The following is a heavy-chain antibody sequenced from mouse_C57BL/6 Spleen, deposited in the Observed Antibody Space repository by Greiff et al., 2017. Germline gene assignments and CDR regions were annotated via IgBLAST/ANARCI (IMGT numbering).Heavy chain of an antibody. J-gene: IGHJ3*01. CDR2: INPSNGGT. CDR1: GYTFTSSW. V-gene: IGHV1-53*01. Sequence: QVQLQQPGTELVKPGASVKLSCKASGYTFTSSWMHWVKQRPGQGLEWIGNINPSNGGTNYNEKFKSKATLTVDKSSSTAYMQLSRLTSEDSAVYYCASYYGSSAWFAYWGQGTLVTVSA. D-gene: IGHD1-1*01. CDR3: ASYYGSSAWFAY.